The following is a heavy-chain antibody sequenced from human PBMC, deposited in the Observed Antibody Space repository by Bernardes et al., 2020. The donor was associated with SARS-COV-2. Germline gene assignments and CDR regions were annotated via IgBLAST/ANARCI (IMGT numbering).Heavy chain of an antibody. D-gene: IGHD3-16*01. Sequence: ASVKVFCKASGYSFSSYGIIWVRQAPGQGLEWMGWISAYNGNIEYAQKFQGRVTMTTDTSANTGYMDLRSLRSDDTAVYYCARESTPGLRAIGYWGQGTLVTVSS. CDR3: ARESTPGLRAIGY. CDR2: ISAYNGNI. J-gene: IGHJ4*02. V-gene: IGHV1-18*01. CDR1: GYSFSSYG.